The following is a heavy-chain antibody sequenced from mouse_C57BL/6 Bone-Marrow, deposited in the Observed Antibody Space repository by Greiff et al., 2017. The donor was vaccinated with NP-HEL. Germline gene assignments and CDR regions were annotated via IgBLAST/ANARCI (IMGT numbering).Heavy chain of an antibody. CDR1: GYTFTSYW. D-gene: IGHD1-1*01. CDR2: IYPGSGST. CDR3: AREGANYGSLDY. V-gene: IGHV1-55*01. Sequence: QVQLQQSGAELVKPGASVKMSCKASGYTFTSYWITWVKQRPGQGLEWIGDIYPGSGSTNYNEKFKSKATLTVDTSSSTAYMQLSSLTSEDSAVYYCAREGANYGSLDYWGQGTTLTVSS. J-gene: IGHJ2*01.